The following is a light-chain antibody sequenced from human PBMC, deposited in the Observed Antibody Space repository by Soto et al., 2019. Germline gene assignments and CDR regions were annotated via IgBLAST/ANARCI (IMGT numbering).Light chain of an antibody. CDR3: QQYGSSPPWT. J-gene: IGKJ1*01. Sequence: EIVLTQSPGTLSLSPGERATLSCRASQSVSSSYLAWYQQKPGQAPRLLIYGASSRATGIPDRFSGSGYGTDFTLTISRLEPEDCAVYYCQQYGSSPPWTFGQGTKVEIK. CDR1: QSVSSSY. V-gene: IGKV3-20*01. CDR2: GAS.